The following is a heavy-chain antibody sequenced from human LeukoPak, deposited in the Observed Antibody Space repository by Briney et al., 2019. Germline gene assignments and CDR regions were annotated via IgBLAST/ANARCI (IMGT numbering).Heavy chain of an antibody. J-gene: IGHJ4*02. D-gene: IGHD3-22*01. V-gene: IGHV1-24*01. CDR1: GYSVTELS. CDR2: FNREDAAP. CDR3: ATLDSYYDKSGRPLLPD. Sequence: ASVKVSCKVSGYSVTELSMHWVRQAPGLGLEWMGGFNREDAAPIYAQQFQGRVTMTEDTSTDTAYMELSSLRSEGTALYYCATLDSYYDKSGRPLLPDWGQGTLVTVSS.